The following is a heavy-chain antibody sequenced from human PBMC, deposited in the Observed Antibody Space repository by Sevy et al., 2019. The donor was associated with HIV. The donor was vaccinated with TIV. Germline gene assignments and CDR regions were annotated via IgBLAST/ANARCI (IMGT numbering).Heavy chain of an antibody. CDR3: ARVSASAYGSGSYYTYFDY. J-gene: IGHJ4*02. CDR1: GGSISSGDYY. CDR2: IYYSGST. V-gene: IGHV4-31*03. D-gene: IGHD3-10*01. Sequence: SETLSLTCTVSGGSISSGDYYWSWIRQHPGKGLEWIGYIYYSGSTYYNPSLKSRVTISVDTSNNQFSLKLGPVTAADTDVYYCARVSASAYGSGSYYTYFDYWGQGTLVTVSS.